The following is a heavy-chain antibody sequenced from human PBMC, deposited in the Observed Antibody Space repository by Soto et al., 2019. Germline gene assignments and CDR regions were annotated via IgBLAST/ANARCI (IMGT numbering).Heavy chain of an antibody. CDR2: ISGSGGST. Sequence: EVQLLESGGGLVQPGGSLRLSCAASGFTFSSYAMSWVRQAPGKGLEWVSAISGSGGSTYYADSVKGRFTISRDNSKNKLYLKMNSRRVEDPAVYYCAKGGGTITFGGVIIRTTAFDIWGQGTMVTVSS. D-gene: IGHD3-16*02. CDR1: GFTFSSYA. V-gene: IGHV3-23*01. CDR3: AKGGGTITFGGVIIRTTAFDI. J-gene: IGHJ3*02.